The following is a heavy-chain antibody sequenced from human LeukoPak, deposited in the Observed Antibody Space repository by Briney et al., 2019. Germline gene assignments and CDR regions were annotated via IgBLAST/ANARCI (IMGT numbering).Heavy chain of an antibody. V-gene: IGHV1-69*04. CDR1: GGTFSSYA. CDR2: IIPILGIA. J-gene: IGHJ6*02. D-gene: IGHD5-12*01. Sequence: GSSVKVSCKASGGTFSSYAISWVRQAPGQGLEWMGRIIPILGIANYAQKFQGRVTITADKSTSTAYMELSSLRSEDTAVYYCARGVAPYYYYGMDVWGQRTTVTVSS. CDR3: ARGVAPYYYYGMDV.